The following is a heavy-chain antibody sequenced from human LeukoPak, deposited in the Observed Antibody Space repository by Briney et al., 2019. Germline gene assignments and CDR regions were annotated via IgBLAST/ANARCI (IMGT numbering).Heavy chain of an antibody. V-gene: IGHV4-39*01. Sequence: SETLSLTCTVSGDSISSSTYYWDWIRQPPGKGLEWIGTIYVTGSTYYNPSLKSRVTISVDTSKNQFSLKLSSGTAPHTAVYYCARQMELLNWFDTWGQGTLVTVSS. CDR3: ARQMELLNWFDT. J-gene: IGHJ5*02. D-gene: IGHD1-7*01. CDR2: IYVTGST. CDR1: GDSISSSTYY.